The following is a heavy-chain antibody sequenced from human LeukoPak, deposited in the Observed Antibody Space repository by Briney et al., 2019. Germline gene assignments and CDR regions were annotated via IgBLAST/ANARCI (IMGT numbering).Heavy chain of an antibody. CDR1: GFTFSSYA. Sequence: PGGSLRLSCAVSGFTFSSYAMSWVRQAPGKGLEWVSAISGSGVSTYYADSVKGRFTISRDNSKNTLYLQMNSLRAEDTAVYYCAKDEPYSSSWYGYWGQGTLVTVSS. CDR3: AKDEPYSSSWYGY. D-gene: IGHD6-13*01. V-gene: IGHV3-23*01. CDR2: ISGSGVST. J-gene: IGHJ4*02.